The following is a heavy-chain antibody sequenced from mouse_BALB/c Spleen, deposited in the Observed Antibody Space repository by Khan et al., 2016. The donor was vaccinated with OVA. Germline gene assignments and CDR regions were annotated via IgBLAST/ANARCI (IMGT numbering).Heavy chain of an antibody. CDR3: ARSGYGNPFAY. CDR2: INPSNGDT. J-gene: IGHJ3*01. V-gene: IGHV1S81*02. CDR1: GYTFTSFY. D-gene: IGHD2-1*01. Sequence: QVQLQQSGAELVKPGASVKISCKASGYTFTSFYMYWVKQRPGQGPEWIGGINPSNGDTHFYEKFKSKATLTVDKSSTTAYMQFSSLTSEDSAVYYCARSGYGNPFAYWGQGTLVTVSA.